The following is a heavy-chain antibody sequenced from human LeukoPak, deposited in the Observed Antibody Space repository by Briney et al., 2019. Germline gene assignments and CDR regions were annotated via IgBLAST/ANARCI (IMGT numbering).Heavy chain of an antibody. CDR1: GFSLSGYW. J-gene: IGHJ4*02. V-gene: IGHV3-7*01. CDR3: ARDRDSGSHKIDY. Sequence: GGSLRLSCAAYGFSLSGYWMSWVRQAPGKGLEWVARLHADGNEKYFVHSVKGRFTVSRDNAKNSLYLQMNSLRAEDTAVYYCARDRDSGSHKIDYWGQGTLVTVSS. D-gene: IGHD1-26*01. CDR2: LHADGNEK.